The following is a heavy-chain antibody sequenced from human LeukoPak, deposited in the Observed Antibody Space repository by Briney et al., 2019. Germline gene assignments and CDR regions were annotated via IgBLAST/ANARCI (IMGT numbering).Heavy chain of an antibody. CDR2: IYHSGST. J-gene: IGHJ6*03. V-gene: IGHV4-4*02. D-gene: IGHD1-26*01. CDR3: ARAFAPKKGGYYYYYYMDV. Sequence: KPSETLSLTCAVSGGSISSSNWWSWVRQPPGKGLEWVGEIYHSGSTNYNPSLKSRVTISVDKSKNQFSLKLSSVTAADTAVYYCARAFAPKKGGYYYYYYMDVWGKGTTVTVSS. CDR1: GGSISSSNW.